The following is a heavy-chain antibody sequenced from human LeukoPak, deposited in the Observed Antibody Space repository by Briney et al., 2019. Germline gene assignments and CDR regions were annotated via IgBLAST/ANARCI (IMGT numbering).Heavy chain of an antibody. CDR1: GFTFGDYA. CDR2: IRDXAYGGTA. J-gene: IGHJ4*02. CDR3: TRKMKGGSGWPLDY. V-gene: IGHV3-49*04. Sequence: GGSLRLSCIGSGFTFGDYAMXXVXXXXXXXXXXXXFIRDXAYGGTADYAAXVXXXFIISRDDPKSIAYLQMNSLKTEDTAVYYCTRKMKGGSGWPLDYWGQGSLVTVSS. D-gene: IGHD6-19*01.